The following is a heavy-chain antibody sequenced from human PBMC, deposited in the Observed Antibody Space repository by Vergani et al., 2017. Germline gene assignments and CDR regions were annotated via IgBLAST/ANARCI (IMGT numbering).Heavy chain of an antibody. CDR2: IWYDGSNN. D-gene: IGHD1-26*01. Sequence: QVQLVESGGGVVQPGRSLRLSCAASGFTFSSYGMHWVRQAPGKGLEWVAVIWYDGSNNYYADSVKGRFTISRDNSKNTLYLQMNSLRAEDTAVYYCARGGSYFPNCWGQGTLVTVSS. V-gene: IGHV3-33*01. CDR3: ARGGSYFPNC. CDR1: GFTFSSYG. J-gene: IGHJ4*02.